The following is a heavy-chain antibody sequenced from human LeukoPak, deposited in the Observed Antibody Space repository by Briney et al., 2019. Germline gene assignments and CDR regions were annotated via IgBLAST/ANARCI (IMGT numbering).Heavy chain of an antibody. Sequence: GGSLRLSCVVSGFNFGSYEMSWVRQAPGKGLEWLSYIGGSGSPTHYADSVKGRFTVSRDNAKNSLYLQLTSLRAEDTAVYYCARETVSTPDTFDIWGQGTVVTVSS. J-gene: IGHJ3*02. CDR2: IGGSGSPT. CDR3: ARETVSTPDTFDI. V-gene: IGHV3-48*03. D-gene: IGHD2-15*01. CDR1: GFNFGSYE.